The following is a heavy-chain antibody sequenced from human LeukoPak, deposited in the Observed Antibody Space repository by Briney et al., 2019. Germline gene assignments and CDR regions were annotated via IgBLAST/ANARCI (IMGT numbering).Heavy chain of an antibody. J-gene: IGHJ4*02. CDR1: GFTFSSYA. CDR2: ISGSGGST. Sequence: GGSLRLSCAAWGFTFSSYAMRWVRQAPGKGVEWVSAISGSGGSTYYADSVKGRFTISRDNSKNTLYLQMNSLRAEDTAVYYCAKDQKSGVDTAKASWGQGTLVTVSS. V-gene: IGHV3-23*01. D-gene: IGHD5-18*01. CDR3: AKDQKSGVDTAKAS.